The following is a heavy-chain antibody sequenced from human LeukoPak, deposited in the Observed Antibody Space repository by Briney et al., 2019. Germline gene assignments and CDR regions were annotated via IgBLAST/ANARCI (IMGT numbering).Heavy chain of an antibody. V-gene: IGHV3-23*01. J-gene: IGHJ4*02. D-gene: IGHD4-17*01. Sequence: PGGSLRLSCAASGFTFSSYAMSWVRQAPGKGLEWVSTISGSGGSIYYADSVKGRFTISRHNSKNTLYLQMNSLRAEDTAVYYCAKSILMTTVTTYYFDYWGQGTLVTVSS. CDR2: ISGSGGSI. CDR1: GFTFSSYA. CDR3: AKSILMTTVTTYYFDY.